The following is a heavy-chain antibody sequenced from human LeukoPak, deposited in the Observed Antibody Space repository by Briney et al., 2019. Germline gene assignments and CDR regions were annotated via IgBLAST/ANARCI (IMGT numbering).Heavy chain of an antibody. CDR2: ISGSGDAT. D-gene: IGHD6-13*01. Sequence: GGSLRLSCVASGFTFSSYAMSWVRQAPGEGLEWVSAISGSGDATYYADSVKGRFTISRDNSKNTLYLQMNSLRAEDTAVYYCAKEMSSSWFEYWGQGTLVTVSS. J-gene: IGHJ4*02. V-gene: IGHV3-23*01. CDR1: GFTFSSYA. CDR3: AKEMSSSWFEY.